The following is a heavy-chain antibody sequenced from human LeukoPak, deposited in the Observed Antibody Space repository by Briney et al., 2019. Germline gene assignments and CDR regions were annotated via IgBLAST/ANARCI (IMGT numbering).Heavy chain of an antibody. D-gene: IGHD2-15*01. CDR3: ARVAAKTVDY. CDR2: IYYSGST. Sequence: SETLSLTCTVSGGSISSSSYYWGWLRQPPGKGLEWLGSIYYSGSTYYNPSLKSRVTISVDTSKNQFSLKLSSVTAADTAVYYCARVAAKTVDYWGQGTLVTVSS. CDR1: GGSISSSSYY. V-gene: IGHV4-39*07. J-gene: IGHJ4*02.